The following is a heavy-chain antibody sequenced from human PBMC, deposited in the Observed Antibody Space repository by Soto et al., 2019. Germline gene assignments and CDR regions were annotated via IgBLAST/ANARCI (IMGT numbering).Heavy chain of an antibody. CDR3: ARIGPYCGGDCYPDFDF. Sequence: AGGSLRLSCVGSGFTFNTYGMTWVRQAPGKGLEWVSTVSGSGGGTYYADSVKGRFTISRVNSKNTMYLQMSNLRAEDTAVYFCARIGPYCGGDCYPDFDFWGLGTPVTVSS. J-gene: IGHJ4*02. D-gene: IGHD2-21*02. V-gene: IGHV3-23*01. CDR1: GFTFNTYG. CDR2: VSGSGGGT.